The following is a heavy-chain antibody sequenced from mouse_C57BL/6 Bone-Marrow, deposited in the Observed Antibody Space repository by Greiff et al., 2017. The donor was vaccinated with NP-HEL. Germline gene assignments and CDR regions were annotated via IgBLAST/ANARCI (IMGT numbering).Heavy chain of an antibody. V-gene: IGHV3-6*01. D-gene: IGHD1-1*01. CDR1: GYSITRGYY. J-gene: IGHJ4*01. Sequence: ESGPGLVKPSQSLSLTCSVTGYSITRGYYWNWIRQFPGNKLAWMGYISYAGSTNYNPSLKNRISITRDTSKNQFFLKLDSVTTEDTATYYGARCYYGTPYGGAMDYWGQGTSVTVSS. CDR2: ISYAGST. CDR3: ARCYYGTPYGGAMDY.